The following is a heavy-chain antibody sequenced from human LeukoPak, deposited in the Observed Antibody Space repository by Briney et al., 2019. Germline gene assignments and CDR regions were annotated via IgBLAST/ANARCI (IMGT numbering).Heavy chain of an antibody. CDR1: GYTFTSYY. D-gene: IGHD5-18*01. CDR3: ATALRQLWFYWFDP. J-gene: IGHJ5*02. Sequence: AASVKVSCESSGYTFTSYYMYWVRQAPGQGLEWMGIINPSGGSTSYAQKFQGRVTMTEDTSTDTAYMELSSLRSEDTAVYYCATALRQLWFYWFDPWGQGTLVTVSS. CDR2: INPSGGST. V-gene: IGHV1-46*01.